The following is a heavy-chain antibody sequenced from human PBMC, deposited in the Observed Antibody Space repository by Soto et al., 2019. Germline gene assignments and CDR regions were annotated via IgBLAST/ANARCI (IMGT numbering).Heavy chain of an antibody. J-gene: IGHJ4*02. D-gene: IGHD1-1*01. CDR1: GFTFSGYW. CDR3: ARPGHDAGLHD. V-gene: IGHV3-74*01. CDR2: INPDGGST. Sequence: GGSLRLSCAASGFTFSGYWMHWVRQAPGEGLVWVSRINPDGGSTNYADSVKGRFTISRDNAKNTLFLQMNGLRAEDTAVYYWARPGHDAGLHDRGQGTLVTVSS.